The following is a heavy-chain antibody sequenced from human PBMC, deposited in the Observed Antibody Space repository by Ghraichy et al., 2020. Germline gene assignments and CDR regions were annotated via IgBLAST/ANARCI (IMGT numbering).Heavy chain of an antibody. CDR1: GYTFTSYG. J-gene: IGHJ3*02. Sequence: ASVKVSCKASGYTFTSYGISWVRQAPGQGLEWMGWISAYNGNINYAQKLQGRVTMTTDTSTSTAYMELRSLRSDDTAVYYCARGDSSSWPSDAFDIWGQGTMVTVSS. D-gene: IGHD6-13*01. CDR3: ARGDSSSWPSDAFDI. V-gene: IGHV1-18*01. CDR2: ISAYNGNI.